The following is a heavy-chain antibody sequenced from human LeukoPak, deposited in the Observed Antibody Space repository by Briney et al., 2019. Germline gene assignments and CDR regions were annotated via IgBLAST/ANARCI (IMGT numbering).Heavy chain of an antibody. D-gene: IGHD3-16*01. Sequence: GRSLRLSCAASGFTFSNHGVHWVRQAPGKGLEWVAVIWYDGSDKYYADSVKGRFTISRDISKSTLYLQMDSLRAEDTAVYYCASGRGGQAYNWFDPWGQGTLVTVSS. CDR3: ASGRGGQAYNWFDP. CDR2: IWYDGSDK. J-gene: IGHJ5*02. V-gene: IGHV3-33*08. CDR1: GFTFSNHG.